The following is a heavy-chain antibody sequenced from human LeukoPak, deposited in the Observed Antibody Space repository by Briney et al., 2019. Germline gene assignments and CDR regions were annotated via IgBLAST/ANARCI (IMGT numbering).Heavy chain of an antibody. Sequence: ASVKVSCKASGCTFTGYYMHWVRQAPGQGLEWMGWINPNSGGTNYAQKFQGRVTMTRDTSISTAYMELSRLRSDDTAVYYCARSNVDTAMVSLGYWGQGTLVTVSS. CDR3: ARSNVDTAMVSLGY. CDR2: INPNSGGT. CDR1: GCTFTGYY. J-gene: IGHJ4*02. D-gene: IGHD5-18*01. V-gene: IGHV1-2*02.